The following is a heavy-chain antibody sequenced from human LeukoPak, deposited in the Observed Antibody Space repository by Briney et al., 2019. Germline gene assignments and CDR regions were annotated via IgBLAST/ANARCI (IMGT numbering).Heavy chain of an antibody. J-gene: IGHJ3*02. Sequence: SETLSLTCTVSGGSISSYYWSWIRQPPGKGLEWIGYIYYSGSTNYNPSLKSRVTISVDTSKNQFSLKLSSVTAADTAVYYCARHGFGDGLYYDILTDAFDIWGQGTMVTVSS. D-gene: IGHD3-9*01. CDR3: ARHGFGDGLYYDILTDAFDI. CDR2: IYYSGST. V-gene: IGHV4-59*08. CDR1: GGSISSYY.